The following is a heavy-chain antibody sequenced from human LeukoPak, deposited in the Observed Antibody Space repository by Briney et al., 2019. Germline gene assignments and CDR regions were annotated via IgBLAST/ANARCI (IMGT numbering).Heavy chain of an antibody. Sequence: SGGSLRLSCAASGFTFSSYAMSWVRQAPGKGLEWVSAISGSGGSTYYADSVKGRFTISRDNSKNTLYLQMNSLRAEDTAVYYCAKDLGGSYRNDAFDIWGQGTMVTVSS. D-gene: IGHD1-26*01. CDR3: AKDLGGSYRNDAFDI. J-gene: IGHJ3*02. CDR1: GFTFSSYA. V-gene: IGHV3-23*01. CDR2: ISGSGGST.